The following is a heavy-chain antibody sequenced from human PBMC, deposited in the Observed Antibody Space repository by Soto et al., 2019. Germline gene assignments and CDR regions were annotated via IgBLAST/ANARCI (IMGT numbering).Heavy chain of an antibody. Sequence: QVQLVQSGAEVKKPGASVKVSCKASGYTFTSYAIHWVRQAPGQRLEWMGWINAGNGNAKYSQKFQDRVTITRDTSASTAYMELSSLRSEDTAVYYCARDLGGWPDYWGQGTLVTVSS. J-gene: IGHJ4*02. V-gene: IGHV1-3*01. D-gene: IGHD6-19*01. CDR3: ARDLGGWPDY. CDR2: INAGNGNA. CDR1: GYTFTSYA.